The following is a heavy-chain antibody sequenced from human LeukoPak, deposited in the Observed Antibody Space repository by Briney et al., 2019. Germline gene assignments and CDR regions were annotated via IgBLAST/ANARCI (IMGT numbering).Heavy chain of an antibody. CDR1: GYTFTGYF. Sequence: SVKVSCKASGYTFTGYFMHWVRQAPGQGLEGMGWINPNSGGTNYAHKFQGSVNITRDTSISTAYMELSRLRSEDTAVYYCARRGSSVGGSYYSFDYWGQGTLVTVSS. V-gene: IGHV1-2*02. CDR3: ARRGSSVGGSYYSFDY. J-gene: IGHJ4*02. CDR2: INPNSGGT. D-gene: IGHD1-26*01.